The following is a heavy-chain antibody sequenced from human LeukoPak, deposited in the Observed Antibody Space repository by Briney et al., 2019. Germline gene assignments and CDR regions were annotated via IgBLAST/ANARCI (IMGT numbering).Heavy chain of an antibody. J-gene: IGHJ1*01. D-gene: IGHD3-22*01. Sequence: ASVKVSCKASGYTFTSYGISWARQAPGQGLEWMGWISAYNGNTNYAQKLQGRVTMTTDTSTSTAYMELRSLRSDDTAVYYCARSPTYYYDSSGPLIFQHWGQGTLVTVSS. V-gene: IGHV1-18*01. CDR1: GYTFTSYG. CDR3: ARSPTYYYDSSGPLIFQH. CDR2: ISAYNGNT.